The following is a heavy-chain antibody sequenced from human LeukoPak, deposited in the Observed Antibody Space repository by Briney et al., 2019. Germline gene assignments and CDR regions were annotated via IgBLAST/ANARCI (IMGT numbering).Heavy chain of an antibody. D-gene: IGHD6-13*01. Sequence: SETLSLTCTVSGGTISSSSYYWGWIRQPPGKGLEWIGSIYYSGSTYYNPSLKSRVTISVDTAKNQFSLKLSSVTAADTAVYYCASQYSSRWTPFDYWGQGTLVTVSS. CDR3: ASQYSSRWTPFDY. J-gene: IGHJ4*02. CDR2: IYYSGST. V-gene: IGHV4-39*01. CDR1: GGTISSSSYY.